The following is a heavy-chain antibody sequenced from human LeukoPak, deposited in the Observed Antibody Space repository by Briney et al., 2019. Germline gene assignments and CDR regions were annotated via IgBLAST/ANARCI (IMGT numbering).Heavy chain of an antibody. J-gene: IGHJ2*01. Sequence: GSLRLSCEASGFTFSSYDMHWVRQATGKGLEWVSGIGTAADTYYPGSVEGRFTISRDNAKNTLYLQMDSLRADDTSVYFCARDPGSTYRDWYFDLWGPGTLVTVSS. D-gene: IGHD6-13*01. CDR2: IGTAADT. CDR1: GFTFSSYD. CDR3: ARDPGSTYRDWYFDL. V-gene: IGHV3-13*04.